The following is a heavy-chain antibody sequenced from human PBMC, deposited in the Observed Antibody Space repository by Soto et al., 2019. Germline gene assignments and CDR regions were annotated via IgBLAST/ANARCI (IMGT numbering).Heavy chain of an antibody. CDR3: ATGHCSGGPCYPGGVEY. D-gene: IGHD2-15*01. J-gene: IGHJ4*02. V-gene: IGHV4-30-2*01. Sequence: QLQLQESGSGLVKPSQTLSLTCRVSGDSISSGGYSWSWIRQPPGKGLEWIGYIYESGTYYNPSLKSRVTMSVDRSKNQFSLKLTSVTAADTAVYSCATGHCSGGPCYPGGVEYWGQGALVTVSS. CDR2: IYESGT. CDR1: GDSISSGGYS.